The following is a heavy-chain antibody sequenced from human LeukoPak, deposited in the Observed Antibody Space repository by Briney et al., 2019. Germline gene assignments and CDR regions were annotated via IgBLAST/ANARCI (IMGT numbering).Heavy chain of an antibody. CDR2: IYTSGST. D-gene: IGHD3-10*01. CDR1: GCSISSGSYY. Sequence: SETLSLTCTVSGCSISSGSYYWIWIRQPAGKGLEWIGRIYTSGSTDYNPSPKSRVTISVDTSKNQFSLKLSSVTAADTAVYYCASYGSGSYAFDIWGQGTMVTVSS. J-gene: IGHJ3*02. CDR3: ASYGSGSYAFDI. V-gene: IGHV4-61*02.